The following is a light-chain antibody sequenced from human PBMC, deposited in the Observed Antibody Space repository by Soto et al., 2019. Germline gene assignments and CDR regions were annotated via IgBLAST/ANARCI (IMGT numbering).Light chain of an antibody. J-gene: IGKJ2*01. Sequence: EIVLTQSPGTLSLSPGERATLSCRASQSVSSSYLAWYQQKPGQAPRLLIYGASSRATGIPDRFSGSGSGTDFTLTISRLEPEDVVVYYCQQYGSSPMYTFGQGTKLEIK. V-gene: IGKV3-20*01. CDR2: GAS. CDR3: QQYGSSPMYT. CDR1: QSVSSSY.